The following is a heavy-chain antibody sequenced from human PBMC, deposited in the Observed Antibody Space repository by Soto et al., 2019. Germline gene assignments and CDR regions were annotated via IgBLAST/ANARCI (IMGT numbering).Heavy chain of an antibody. Sequence: EVQVLESGGGLVQPGGSLRLSSAASGFTFSSYAMSWVRQAPGKGLEWVSAISGSGVSTYYADSVKGRFTISRDNSKNTLYLQMNSLRAEDTAVYYCAKEYEYSSGWERIDYWGQGTLVTVSS. CDR1: GFTFSSYA. D-gene: IGHD6-19*01. CDR3: AKEYEYSSGWERIDY. CDR2: ISGSGVST. J-gene: IGHJ4*02. V-gene: IGHV3-23*01.